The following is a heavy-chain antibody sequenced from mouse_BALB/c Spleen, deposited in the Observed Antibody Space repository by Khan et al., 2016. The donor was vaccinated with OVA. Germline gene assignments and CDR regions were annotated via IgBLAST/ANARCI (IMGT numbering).Heavy chain of an antibody. CDR3: VNHGSSSAWFTY. V-gene: IGHV1-7*01. D-gene: IGHD1-1*01. Sequence: QVRLQQSGAELAKPGASVKMSCKASGYIFTSYWMHWVKQRPGQGLEWIGYINPATDYTEYNQKFKNKATLTADKSSSTAYMQLSSLTSEDSAVYYCVNHGSSSAWFTYWGHGTPVTVSA. CDR2: INPATDYT. J-gene: IGHJ3*01. CDR1: GYIFTSYW.